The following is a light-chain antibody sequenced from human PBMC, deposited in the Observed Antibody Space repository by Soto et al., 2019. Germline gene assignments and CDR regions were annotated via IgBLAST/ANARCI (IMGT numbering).Light chain of an antibody. CDR1: HSVSSSY. Sequence: EIVLTQSPGTLCLSPGERATRSGRASHSVSSSYLAWYKQKPGQAPRRLIDDASSRGSGSPDTFRGSVSGSDFALTIGRLGPKDFAVSYCQHYGNSSINFGQGTRLEI. CDR3: QHYGNSSIN. CDR2: DAS. V-gene: IGKV3-20*01. J-gene: IGKJ5*01.